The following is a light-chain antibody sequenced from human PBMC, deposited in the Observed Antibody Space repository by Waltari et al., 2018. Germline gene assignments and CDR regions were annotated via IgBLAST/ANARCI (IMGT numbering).Light chain of an antibody. Sequence: QSALTQPASVSGSPGQSITISCTGTSSGVGSYNLVSWYQQHPGKAPKLVIYEVTKRPSGVSNRFSGSTSGTTASLTISGLQADDEADYYCCSYAGGSALFGGGTKLTVL. V-gene: IGLV2-23*02. CDR3: CSYAGGSAL. J-gene: IGLJ3*02. CDR2: EVT. CDR1: SSGVGSYNL.